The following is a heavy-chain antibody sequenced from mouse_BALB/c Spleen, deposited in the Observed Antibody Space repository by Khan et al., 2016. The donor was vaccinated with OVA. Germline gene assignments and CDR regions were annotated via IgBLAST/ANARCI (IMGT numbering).Heavy chain of an antibody. CDR2: IYPGNSDT. CDR1: GYTFTSYW. D-gene: IGHD2-2*01. V-gene: IGHV1-5*01. Sequence: VQLQQSGTVLARPGTSVKMSCKASGYTFTSYWMHWVKQRHGQGLEWIGAIYPGNSDTSYNQKFKGKAQLTAVTSTSTAYMELSSLTNEDSAVYDCTRFGYLFAYWGQGTLVTVSA. J-gene: IGHJ3*01. CDR3: TRFGYLFAY.